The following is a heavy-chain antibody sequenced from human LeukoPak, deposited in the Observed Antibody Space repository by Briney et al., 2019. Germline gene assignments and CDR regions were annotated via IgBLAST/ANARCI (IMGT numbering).Heavy chain of an antibody. V-gene: IGHV3-48*03. CDR1: GFTFSNYE. CDR2: ISSSGSTI. CDR3: ARAYYSSRWSYFDY. Sequence: GGSLRLSCAGSGFTFSNYEINWVRQAPGKGLEWASYISSSGSTIYYADSVKGRFTISRDNAKNSLYLQMNSLRAEDTAVYYCARAYYSSRWSYFDYWGQGALVTVSS. J-gene: IGHJ4*02. D-gene: IGHD6-13*01.